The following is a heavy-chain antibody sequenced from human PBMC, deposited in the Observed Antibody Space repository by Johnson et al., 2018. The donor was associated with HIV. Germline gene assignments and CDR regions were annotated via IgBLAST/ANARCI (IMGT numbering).Heavy chain of an antibody. CDR2: ICSSGSTI. Sequence: EVQLVESGGGVVRPGGSLRLSCAASGFTFDDYGMSWVRQVPGKGLEWVSYICSSGSTIYYADSVKGRFTISRDNAKNSLYLQMNSLRAEDTAVYYCARAREVYYLDAFDIWGQGTMVTVSS. J-gene: IGHJ3*02. CDR1: GFTFDDYG. D-gene: IGHD3-22*01. CDR3: ARAREVYYLDAFDI. V-gene: IGHV3-48*04.